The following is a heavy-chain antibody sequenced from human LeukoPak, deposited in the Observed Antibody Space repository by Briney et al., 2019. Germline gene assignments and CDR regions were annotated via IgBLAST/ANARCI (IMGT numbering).Heavy chain of an antibody. CDR1: GFSLSTNGMR. J-gene: IGHJ5*02. V-gene: IGHV2-70*04. CDR3: ARHRVSSNWFDP. CDR2: IDWDDDK. Sequence: SGPALVKPTQTLTLTCSFSGFSLSTNGMRVSWIRQPPGKAPEWLARIDWDDDKFYSASLQTRLTISKDTSKNEVVLRMTDMDPADSGTHYCARHRVSSNWFDPWGQGILVTVSS. D-gene: IGHD2-8*01.